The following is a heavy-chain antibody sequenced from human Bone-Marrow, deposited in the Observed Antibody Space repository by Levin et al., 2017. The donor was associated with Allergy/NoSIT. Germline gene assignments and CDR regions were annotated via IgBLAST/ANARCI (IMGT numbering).Heavy chain of an antibody. CDR3: ARRATSSMAFDI. Sequence: SETLSLTCAISGDSVSSNSVTWDWIRQSPSRGLEWLGRTYYKSEWLHDYAVSVRSRITINPDTSKNQFSLHLNSVTPEDTAVYYCARRATSSMAFDIWGQGTMVTVSS. D-gene: IGHD2/OR15-2a*01. V-gene: IGHV6-1*01. J-gene: IGHJ3*02. CDR1: GDSVSSNSVT. CDR2: TYYKSEWLH.